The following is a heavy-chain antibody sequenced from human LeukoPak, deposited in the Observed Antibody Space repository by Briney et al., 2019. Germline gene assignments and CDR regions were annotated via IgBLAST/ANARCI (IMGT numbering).Heavy chain of an antibody. J-gene: IGHJ4*02. D-gene: IGHD5-18*01. V-gene: IGHV3-74*01. CDR3: ARDFSARYTIDY. Sequence: SGGSLRLSCAASGNYWMHWVRQAPGKGLVWVSHINSGGSWTSYADSVKGRFTISKDNAKNTVYLQMNSLRPEDTAVYYCARDFSARYTIDYWGQGTLVTVSS. CDR2: INSGGSWT. CDR1: GNYW.